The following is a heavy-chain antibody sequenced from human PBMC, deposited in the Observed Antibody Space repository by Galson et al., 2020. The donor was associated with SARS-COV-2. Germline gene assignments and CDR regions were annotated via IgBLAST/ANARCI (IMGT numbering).Heavy chain of an antibody. J-gene: IGHJ6*02. V-gene: IGHV1-2*02. D-gene: IGHD3-9*01. CDR1: GYTFTDYY. CDR2: INPKSGGT. CDR3: ARLRYYDVLTGYIVDV. Sequence: ASVQVSCKASGYTFTDYYIHWVRQAPGQGLEWKGWINPKSGGTNYAQKFEGRVTMTRDTSITTAYMELSRLRADDTAVYYCARLRYYDVLTGYIVDVWGQGTMGTVSS.